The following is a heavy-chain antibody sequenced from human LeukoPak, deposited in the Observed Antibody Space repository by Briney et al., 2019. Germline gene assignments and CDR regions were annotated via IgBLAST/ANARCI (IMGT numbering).Heavy chain of an antibody. V-gene: IGHV3-23*01. CDR3: ARDQSGTRGWYTVDY. CDR2: IRPNSERT. CDR1: GFTFSTYA. D-gene: IGHD6-19*01. Sequence: GGSLRLSCAASGFTFSTYAISWIRQAPGKGLEWVSAIRPNSERTYHADSVRGRFTVSRDNSKDTVYLQIMNLRAEDTAFYFCARDQSGTRGWYTVDYWGQGTLVTVSS. J-gene: IGHJ4*02.